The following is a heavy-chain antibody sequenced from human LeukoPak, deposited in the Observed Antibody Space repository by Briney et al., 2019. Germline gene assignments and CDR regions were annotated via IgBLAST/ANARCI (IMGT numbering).Heavy chain of an antibody. V-gene: IGHV3-23*01. J-gene: IGHJ4*02. Sequence: GGSLRLSCAASGFTFSSYAMSWVRQAPGKGLEWVSGISGSGSGTYYPDSVKGRFTISRDNSKNTLYLQMNSLRAEDTAVYYCAKGGIAAAGTSFYFDYWGQGTLVSVSS. CDR3: AKGGIAAAGTSFYFDY. CDR1: GFTFSSYA. CDR2: ISGSGSGT. D-gene: IGHD6-13*01.